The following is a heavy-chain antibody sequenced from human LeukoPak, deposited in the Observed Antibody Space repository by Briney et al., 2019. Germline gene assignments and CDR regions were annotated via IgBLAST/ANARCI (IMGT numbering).Heavy chain of an antibody. CDR3: ARGNYYDSSGYYFSEYYFDY. J-gene: IGHJ4*02. CDR1: GGTFSSYA. Sequence: SVKVSCKASGGTFSSYAISWVRQAPRQGLEWMGRIIPILGIANYAQKFQGRVTITADKSTSTAYMELSSLRSEDTAVYYCARGNYYDSSGYYFSEYYFDYWGQGTLVTVSS. V-gene: IGHV1-69*04. D-gene: IGHD3-22*01. CDR2: IIPILGIA.